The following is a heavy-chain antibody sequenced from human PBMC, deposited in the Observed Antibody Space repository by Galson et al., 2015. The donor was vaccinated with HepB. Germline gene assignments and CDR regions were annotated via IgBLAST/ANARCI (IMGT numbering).Heavy chain of an antibody. J-gene: IGHJ4*02. V-gene: IGHV3-11*01. CDR1: GFTFSDYY. CDR2: ISSSGSTI. Sequence: SLRLSCAASGFTFSDYYMSWIRQAPGKGLEWVSYISSSGSTIYYADSVKGRFTISRDNAKNSLYLQMNSLRAEDTAVYYCARVSADFWSGYYFDYWGQGTLVTVSS. CDR3: ARVSADFWSGYYFDY. D-gene: IGHD3-3*01.